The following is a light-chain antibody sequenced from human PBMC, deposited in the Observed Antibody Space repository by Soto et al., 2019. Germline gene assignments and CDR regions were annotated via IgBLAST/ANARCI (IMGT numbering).Light chain of an antibody. V-gene: IGKV3-15*01. Sequence: EILMTQSPVTRSVSQGERATLSSRASQSVSSNLAWYQQKPGQAPSLLIYGAFTRATGIPARFSGTGSGTEFTLTISSLQSEDFATYYCQQSYRTPRTFGQGSKVDIK. CDR2: GAF. CDR3: QQSYRTPRT. CDR1: QSVSSN. J-gene: IGKJ1*01.